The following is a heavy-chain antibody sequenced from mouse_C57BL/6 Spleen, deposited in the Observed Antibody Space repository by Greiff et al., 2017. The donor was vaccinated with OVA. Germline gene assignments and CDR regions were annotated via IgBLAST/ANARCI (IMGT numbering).Heavy chain of an antibody. CDR3: AREGGVTTLHYFDY. J-gene: IGHJ2*01. V-gene: IGHV1-31*01. CDR2: IYPYNGVS. Sequence: EVKLQVSGPELVKPGASVKISCKASGYSFTGYYMHWVKQSHGNILDWIGYIYPYNGVSSYNQKFKGKATLTVDKSSSTAYMELRSLTSEDSAVYYCAREGGVTTLHYFDYWGQGTTLTVSS. CDR1: GYSFTGYY. D-gene: IGHD2-3*01.